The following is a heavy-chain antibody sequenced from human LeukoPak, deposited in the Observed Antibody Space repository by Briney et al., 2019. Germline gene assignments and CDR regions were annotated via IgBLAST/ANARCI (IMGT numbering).Heavy chain of an antibody. V-gene: IGHV3-7*03. CDR2: IKQDGREK. Sequence: GGSLRLSCAASGLTFSSYWMSWVRQAPGKGLEWVANIKQDGREKYYVDSVKGRFTISRDNAKNSLYLQMNSLRAEDTAVYYCARDFYDSSGSDAFDIWGQGTLVTVSS. J-gene: IGHJ3*02. D-gene: IGHD3-22*01. CDR3: ARDFYDSSGSDAFDI. CDR1: GLTFSSYW.